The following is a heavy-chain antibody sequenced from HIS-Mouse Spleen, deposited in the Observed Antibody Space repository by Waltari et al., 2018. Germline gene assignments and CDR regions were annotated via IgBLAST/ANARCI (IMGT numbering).Heavy chain of an antibody. CDR1: GYTFTDYN. V-gene: IGHV1-2*02. CDR3: ARDYYGSGSYYYYYGMDV. Sequence: VQLLQSGAEVTKPGASVKVSCTASGYTFTDYNIHWVLQAPGQGLEWMGWINPNSGGTNYAQKFQGRVTMTRDTSISTAYMELSRLRSDDTAVYYCARDYYGSGSYYYYYGMDVWGQGTTVTVSS. D-gene: IGHD3-10*01. CDR2: INPNSGGT. J-gene: IGHJ6*02.